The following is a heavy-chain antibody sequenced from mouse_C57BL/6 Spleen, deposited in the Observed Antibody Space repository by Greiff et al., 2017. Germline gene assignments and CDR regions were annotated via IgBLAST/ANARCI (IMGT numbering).Heavy chain of an antibody. CDR2: ISDGGGYT. CDR3: AKGRGCMGNYGDGLGD. V-gene: IGHV5-4*01. CDR1: GYTFSSYA. J-gene: IGHJ4*01. Sequence: EVQRVESGGGLVKPGGSLKLSCAASGYTFSSYAMSWVRQTPEKRLEWVATISDGGGYTYYPDNVKGRFTISRDNAKNNLYLQMSHLKSEDTAMYCWAKGRGCMGNYGDGLGDWGQGTSVTVSA. D-gene: IGHD2-1*01.